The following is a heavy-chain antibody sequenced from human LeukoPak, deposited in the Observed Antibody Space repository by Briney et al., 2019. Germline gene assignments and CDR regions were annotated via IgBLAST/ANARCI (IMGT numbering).Heavy chain of an antibody. V-gene: IGHV4-34*01. J-gene: IGHJ4*02. CDR2: INHSGGT. Sequence: PSETLSLTCAVYGGSFSGYYWSWIRQPPGKGLEWIGEINHSGGTNYNPSLKSRVTISVDTSKNQFSLKLSSVTAADTAVYYCARDQHFLRPLDYWGQGTLVTVSS. CDR3: ARDQHFLRPLDY. D-gene: IGHD3-16*01. CDR1: GGSFSGYY.